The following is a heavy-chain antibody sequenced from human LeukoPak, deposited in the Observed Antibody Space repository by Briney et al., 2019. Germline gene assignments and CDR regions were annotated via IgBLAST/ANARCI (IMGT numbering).Heavy chain of an antibody. CDR3: ARLLVTEYKSGWYGHNFDH. Sequence: GASVKVSCKASGYSFNSYGIGWVRQAPGQGLEWMGWLSVYIGHTSYAQKFQGVFTMTTDTSTDTAYMELRSLRSDDTAVYYCARLLVTEYKSGWYGHNFDHWGQGTQVTVSS. CDR2: LSVYIGHT. V-gene: IGHV1-18*01. CDR1: GYSFNSYG. D-gene: IGHD6-13*01. J-gene: IGHJ4*02.